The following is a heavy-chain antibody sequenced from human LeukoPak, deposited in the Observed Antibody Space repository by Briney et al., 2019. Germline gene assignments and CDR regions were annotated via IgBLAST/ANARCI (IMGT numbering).Heavy chain of an antibody. CDR1: GGSISSGSYY. V-gene: IGHV4-61*02. Sequence: SQTLSLTCTVSGGSISSGSYYWSWIRQPAGKGLEWIGRIYTSGSTNYNPSLKSRVTISVDTSKNQFSLKLSSVTAADTAVYYCARKGALLWFGELFRNWFDPWGQGTLVTVSS. D-gene: IGHD3-10*01. CDR3: ARKGALLWFGELFRNWFDP. J-gene: IGHJ5*02. CDR2: IYTSGST.